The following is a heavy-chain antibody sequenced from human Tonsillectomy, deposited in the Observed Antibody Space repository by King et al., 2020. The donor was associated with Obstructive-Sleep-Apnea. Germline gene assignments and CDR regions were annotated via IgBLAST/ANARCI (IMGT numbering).Heavy chain of an antibody. CDR3: AREHYYGSGTRRNYLNWFDP. J-gene: IGHJ5*02. CDR1: GYTFITYG. CDR2: ISTYNGNT. Sequence: VQLVESGAEVKKPGASVKVSCKASGYTFITYGISWVRQAPGQGLEWMGWISTYNGNTNYAQNLQGRVTMTTDTCTSTAYMELRSLRSDDTAVYYCAREHYYGSGTRRNYLNWFDPWGQGTLVTVSS. D-gene: IGHD3-10*01. V-gene: IGHV1-18*04.